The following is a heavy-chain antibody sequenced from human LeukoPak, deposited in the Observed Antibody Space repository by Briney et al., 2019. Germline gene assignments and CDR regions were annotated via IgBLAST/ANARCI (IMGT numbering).Heavy chain of an antibody. CDR3: GRGHFITMVRGPPQGFDY. CDR1: GGSISSSSYY. Sequence: SETLSLTCTVSGGSISSSSYYWGWIRQPPGKGLEWIGSIYYSGSTYYNPSLKSRVTISVDTSKNQFSLKLSSVTAADTAVYYCGRGHFITMVRGPPQGFDYWGQGTLVTVSS. J-gene: IGHJ4*02. D-gene: IGHD3-10*01. V-gene: IGHV4-39*01. CDR2: IYYSGST.